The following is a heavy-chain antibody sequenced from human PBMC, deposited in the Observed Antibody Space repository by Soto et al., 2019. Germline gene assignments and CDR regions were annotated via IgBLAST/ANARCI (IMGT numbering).Heavy chain of an antibody. CDR3: TRDWDRGGMDV. CDR2: ISTSGRTI. CDR1: GFTFSSYE. V-gene: IGHV3-48*03. D-gene: IGHD1-26*01. J-gene: IGHJ6*02. Sequence: AVGSLRLSCAASGFTFSSYEMNWVRQAPGKGLEWVSYISTSGRTISYADSLKGRFTISRDNAKNSLSLQVNSLRAEDTAVYYCTRDWDRGGMDVWGQGTTVTVSS.